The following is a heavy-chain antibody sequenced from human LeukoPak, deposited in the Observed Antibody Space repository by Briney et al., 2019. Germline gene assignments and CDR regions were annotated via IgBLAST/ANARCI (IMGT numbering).Heavy chain of an antibody. J-gene: IGHJ3*02. CDR1: GFTFSSYW. CDR3: ARGVVVAPRSAFDI. D-gene: IGHD2-2*01. V-gene: IGHV3-7*01. CDR2: INQDGSEK. Sequence: GGSLRLSCAASGFTFSSYWITWVRQAPGKGLEWVANINQDGSEKCYVDSVKGRFTISKDNAKNSLSLQMNSLRVEDTAVYYCARGVVVAPRSAFDIWGQGTMVTVSS.